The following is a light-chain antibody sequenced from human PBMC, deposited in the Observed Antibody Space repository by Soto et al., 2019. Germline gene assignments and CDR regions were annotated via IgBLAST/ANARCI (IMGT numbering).Light chain of an antibody. CDR3: GTWDSSLSAVV. V-gene: IGLV1-51*01. J-gene: IGLJ2*01. CDR2: DNN. CDR1: SSNIGNNY. Sequence: QSVLTQPPSVSAAPGHKVTISCSGSSSNIGNNYVSWYQQHPGTAPKLLIYDNNKRPSGIPDRFSGSKSGTSATLGITGLQTGDEADYYCGTWDSSLSAVVFGGGTKLTVL.